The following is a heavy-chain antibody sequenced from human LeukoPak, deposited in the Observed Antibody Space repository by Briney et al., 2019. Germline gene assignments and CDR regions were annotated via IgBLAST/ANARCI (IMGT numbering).Heavy chain of an antibody. D-gene: IGHD6-19*01. Sequence: GGSLRLSCTASGFTFGDYLMSWFRQAPGKGLEWIGFISGGTTEYAASVKGRFTMSRDDSTSIAYLQMNSPTTGDTAVYYCSRGSGWLSVYWGQGTLVTVSS. CDR1: GFTFGDYL. CDR2: ISGGTT. J-gene: IGHJ4*02. CDR3: SRGSGWLSVY. V-gene: IGHV3-49*03.